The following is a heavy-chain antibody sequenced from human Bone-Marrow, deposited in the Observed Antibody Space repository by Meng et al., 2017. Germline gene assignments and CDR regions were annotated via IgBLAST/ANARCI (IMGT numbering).Heavy chain of an antibody. CDR1: GCMFSNAG. Sequence: VHAGGFWGGLGKPGVSRELSWQASGCMFSNAGMSWVRQAPGKGLEWVGRIKSKTDGGTTDYAAPVKGRFTISRDDSKNTLYLQMDSLITEDTAVYFCATGAAAADHWGQGTLVTVSS. CDR3: ATGAAAADH. J-gene: IGHJ4*02. V-gene: IGHV3-15*01. D-gene: IGHD6-13*01. CDR2: IKSKTDGGTT.